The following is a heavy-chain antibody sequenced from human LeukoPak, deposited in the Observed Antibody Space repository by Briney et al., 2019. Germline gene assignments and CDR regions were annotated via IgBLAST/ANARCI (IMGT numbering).Heavy chain of an antibody. CDR3: VRHEHNPQFDP. D-gene: IGHD1-14*01. J-gene: IGHJ5*02. Sequence: SETLCLACTVSGVSISSPNYYWAWVRQPLGKGQEWIGSISYSVSAHYYPSLKSRVTISIDTSKNQFSLKLSSVTAADTAVYYCVRHEHNPQFDPWGQGTLVTVSS. CDR1: GVSISSPNYY. V-gene: IGHV4-39*01. CDR2: ISYSVSA.